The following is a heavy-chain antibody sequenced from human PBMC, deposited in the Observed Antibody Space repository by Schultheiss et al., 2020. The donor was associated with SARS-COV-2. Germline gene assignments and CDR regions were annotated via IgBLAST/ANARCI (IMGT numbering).Heavy chain of an antibody. V-gene: IGHV3-23*01. Sequence: GGSLRLSCTASGFNFGYYATSWVRQAPGKGLEWVSAISGSGGSTYYADSVKGRFTISRDNAKNSLYLQMNSLRAEDTAVYFCATDRVGPTTDFDHWGQGTLVTVSS. CDR2: ISGSGGST. J-gene: IGHJ4*02. CDR3: ATDRVGPTTDFDH. D-gene: IGHD1-26*01. CDR1: GFNFGYYA.